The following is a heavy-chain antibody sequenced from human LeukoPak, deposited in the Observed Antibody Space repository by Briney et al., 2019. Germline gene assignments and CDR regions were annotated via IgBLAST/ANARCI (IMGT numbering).Heavy chain of an antibody. V-gene: IGHV4-34*01. CDR2: INHSGST. Sequence: SETLSLTCAVYGGSFSGYYWSWIRQPPGKGLEWIGEINHSGSTNYNPSLKSRVTISVDTSKNQFSLKLSSVTAADTAVYYCARRREGTLDYWGQGTLVTVSS. CDR1: GGSFSGYY. J-gene: IGHJ4*02. CDR3: ARRREGTLDY. D-gene: IGHD1-14*01.